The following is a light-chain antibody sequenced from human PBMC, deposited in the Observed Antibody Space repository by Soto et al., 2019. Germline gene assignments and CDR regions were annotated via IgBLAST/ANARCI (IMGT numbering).Light chain of an antibody. Sequence: EVVMTQSPATLSVSPGERATLSCRASQSVGSNLAWYQQKPGQAPRLLMYGASTRATGIPARFSGSGFGTEFTLTISSLQSEDFAVYYCQQYSAWPRTFGQGTKVDIK. CDR1: QSVGSN. CDR3: QQYSAWPRT. J-gene: IGKJ1*01. V-gene: IGKV3-15*01. CDR2: GAS.